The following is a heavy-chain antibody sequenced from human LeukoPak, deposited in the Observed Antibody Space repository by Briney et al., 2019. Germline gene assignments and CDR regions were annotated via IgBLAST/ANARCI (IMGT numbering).Heavy chain of an antibody. J-gene: IGHJ4*02. D-gene: IGHD6-13*01. Sequence: GGSLRLSCAASGFTFSSYSMNWVRQAPGKGLEWVSSISSSSSYIYYADSVKGRFTISRDNAKNSLYLQMNSLRAEDTAVYYCARDTIWQQLAEFFDYWGQGTLVTVSS. CDR1: GFTFSSYS. CDR3: ARDTIWQQLAEFFDY. V-gene: IGHV3-21*01. CDR2: ISSSSSYI.